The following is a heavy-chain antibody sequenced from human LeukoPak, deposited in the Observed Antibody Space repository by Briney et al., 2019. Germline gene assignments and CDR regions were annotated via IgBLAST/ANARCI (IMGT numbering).Heavy chain of an antibody. D-gene: IGHD1-26*01. V-gene: IGHV3-74*01. CDR1: GFTFRSYW. J-gene: IGHJ4*02. Sequence: PGGSLRLSCAASGFTFRSYWMHWVRQAPGKGLVWVSRISPDGTSKSYADSVKGRFTISRDNANNTLSLQMNSLRAEDTGLYYCARADGSHYGLKDYWGQGTLVTVSS. CDR3: ARADGSHYGLKDY. CDR2: ISPDGTSK.